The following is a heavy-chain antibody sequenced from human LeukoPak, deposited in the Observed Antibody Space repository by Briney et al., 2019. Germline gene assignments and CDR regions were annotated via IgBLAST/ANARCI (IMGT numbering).Heavy chain of an antibody. CDR3: ARGIVGATALWYFDY. CDR1: GYTFTRYY. V-gene: IGHV1-2*02. J-gene: IGHJ4*02. D-gene: IGHD1-26*01. CDR2: INLNSGGT. Sequence: ASVSVSCKASGYTFTRYYMHWVRQAPGQRLEWMGWINLNSGGTNYAQKFQGRVTMTRATSISTAYMELSRLRSDDTAVYYCARGIVGATALWYFDYWGQGTLVTVSS.